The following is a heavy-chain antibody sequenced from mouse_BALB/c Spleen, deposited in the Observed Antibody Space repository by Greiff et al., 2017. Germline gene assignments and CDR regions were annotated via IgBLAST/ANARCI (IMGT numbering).Heavy chain of an antibody. CDR1: GFTFTSYG. Sequence: EVQLMESGADLVKPGGSLKLSCAASGFTFTSYGMPWVRQTPDKRLEWVETISTGGSYTYYPDSVKGRFTISIDNAKNTLYLQVSSLKSEDTAMYYCAGHDEDYLDYWGQGTTVTVSS. J-gene: IGHJ2*01. CDR3: AGHDEDYLDY. CDR2: ISTGGSYT. V-gene: IGHV5-6*01. D-gene: IGHD2-4*01.